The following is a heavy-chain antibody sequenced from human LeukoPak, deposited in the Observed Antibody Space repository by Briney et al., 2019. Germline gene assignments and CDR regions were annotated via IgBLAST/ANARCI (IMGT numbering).Heavy chain of an antibody. CDR3: ARHKAAGITMFRGVPSPMDY. J-gene: IGHJ4*02. D-gene: IGHD3-10*01. Sequence: SETLSLTCTVSGYSISSGHYWGWIRQPPGKGVEWIASIYEGETTYYNPALQSRVTISVDTSQNQFSLKLSSVTAADTAVYYCARHKAAGITMFRGVPSPMDYWGQGTLVTVSS. CDR2: IYEGETT. CDR1: GYSISSGHY. V-gene: IGHV4-38-2*02.